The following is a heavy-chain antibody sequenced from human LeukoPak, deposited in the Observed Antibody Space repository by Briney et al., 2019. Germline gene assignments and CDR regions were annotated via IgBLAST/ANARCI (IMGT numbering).Heavy chain of an antibody. CDR3: ARVDRSGSPDAFDF. CDR1: GYSFSNHY. J-gene: IGHJ3*01. D-gene: IGHD3-22*01. V-gene: IGHV1-46*01. Sequence: GASAKASCEASGYSFSNHYMRCVPHTPGQRLEWMGRINPSAPSTSYAQKFQGRVTMTSDRSTTTVYMEVSSLRSEDTAIYYCARVDRSGSPDAFDFWGQGTMVTVSS. CDR2: INPSAPST.